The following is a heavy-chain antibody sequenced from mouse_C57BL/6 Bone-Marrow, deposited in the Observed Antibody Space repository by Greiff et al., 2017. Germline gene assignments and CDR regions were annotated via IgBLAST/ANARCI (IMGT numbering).Heavy chain of an antibody. CDR2: INPNNGGT. D-gene: IGHD1-1*01. CDR1: GYTFTDYY. J-gene: IGHJ2*01. V-gene: IGHV1-26*01. CDR3: ARGLDDYGSSYGFDD. Sequence: EVQLQQSGPELVKPGASVKISCMASGYTFTDYYMNWVKQSHGKSLEWIGDINPNNGGTSYNQKFKGKATLTVDKSSSTAYMELSSLTSEDSAVYYCARGLDDYGSSYGFDDWGQGTTLTVSS.